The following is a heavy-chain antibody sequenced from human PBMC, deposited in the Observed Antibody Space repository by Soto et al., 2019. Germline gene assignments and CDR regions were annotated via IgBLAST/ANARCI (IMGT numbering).Heavy chain of an antibody. CDR2: ISADGSNI. J-gene: IGHJ4*02. V-gene: IGHV3-74*01. CDR1: GFTLRSYW. Sequence: PGGSLRLSCGAAGFTLRSYWMHWVRQAPGKGLMWVSRISADGSNIIYADSVKGRFTISRDNAKNTLYLQMNSLRAEDTAVYFCARDQTKSGPTSVDYWGQGTLVTVSS. CDR3: ARDQTKSGPTSVDY.